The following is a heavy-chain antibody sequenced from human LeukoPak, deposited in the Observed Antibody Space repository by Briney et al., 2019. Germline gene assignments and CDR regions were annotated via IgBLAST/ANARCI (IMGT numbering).Heavy chain of an antibody. Sequence: GGSLRLSCGASEFSVGSNYITWVRQAPGNGLEWLSGIRADAVTTYYAGSVKGRFIISRDNSKNTVYLQMNSLSAEDAAVYYCVKDDGWVQYANWGQGTLVTVSS. CDR1: EFSVGSNY. CDR3: VKDDGWVQYAN. V-gene: IGHV3-23*01. J-gene: IGHJ4*02. CDR2: IRADAVTT. D-gene: IGHD5-24*01.